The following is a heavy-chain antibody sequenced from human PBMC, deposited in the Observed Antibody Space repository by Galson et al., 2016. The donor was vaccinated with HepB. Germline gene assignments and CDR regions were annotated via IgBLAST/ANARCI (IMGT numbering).Heavy chain of an antibody. V-gene: IGHV4-39*01. D-gene: IGHD1-1*01. J-gene: IGHJ3*02. CDR3: AGSVNEAFDI. CDR1: GDSITSSGYF. CDR2: SSYRWTT. Sequence: SETLSLTCNVSGDSITSSGYFWGWIRQPPGKGLEWIGASSYRWTTYDYPSLKIRPTVSVDTAKNQFSLKLSSVTAADTALYYCAGSVNEAFDIWGQGTMVTVSS.